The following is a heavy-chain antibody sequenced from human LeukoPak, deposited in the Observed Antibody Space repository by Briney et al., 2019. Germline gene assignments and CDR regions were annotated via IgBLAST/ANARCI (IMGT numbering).Heavy chain of an antibody. Sequence: GGSLRLSCAASGFTFSSYAMSWVRQAAGKGVEWVSAISGSGGSTYYADSVKGRFTISRDNSKNTLYLQMNSLRAEDTAVYHCARNRGIAGAKYYFDYWGQGTLVTVSS. CDR3: ARNRGIAGAKYYFDY. V-gene: IGHV3-23*01. J-gene: IGHJ4*02. D-gene: IGHD6-13*01. CDR1: GFTFSSYA. CDR2: ISGSGGST.